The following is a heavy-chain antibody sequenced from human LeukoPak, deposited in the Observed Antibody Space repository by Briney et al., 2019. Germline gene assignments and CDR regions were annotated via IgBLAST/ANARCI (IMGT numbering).Heavy chain of an antibody. V-gene: IGHV4-34*01. CDR1: GESFSAYY. CDR2: INHRGDT. J-gene: IGHJ4*03. CDR3: ARGPTISETGYFDL. D-gene: IGHD1-1*01. Sequence: ASETLSLTCAVYGESFSAYYWSWIRQSPGKGLEWIAEINHRGDTNHNPSVKSRVTISIDTSKNQFSLKVRSLTAADTAVYYCARGPTISETGYFDLWGQGTLVTVSS.